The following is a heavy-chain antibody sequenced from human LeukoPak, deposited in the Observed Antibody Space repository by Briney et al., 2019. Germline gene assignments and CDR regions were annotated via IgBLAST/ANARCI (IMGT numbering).Heavy chain of an antibody. J-gene: IGHJ4*02. CDR2: ISYDGSNK. CDR3: ARPISSSWYYFDY. V-gene: IGHV3-30-3*01. CDR1: GFTFSSYA. D-gene: IGHD6-13*01. Sequence: GSLRLSCAASGFTFSSYAMHWVRQAPGKGLEWVAVISYDGSNKYYADSVKGRFTISRDNSKNTLYLQMNSLRAEDTAVYYCARPISSSWYYFDYWGQGTLVTVSS.